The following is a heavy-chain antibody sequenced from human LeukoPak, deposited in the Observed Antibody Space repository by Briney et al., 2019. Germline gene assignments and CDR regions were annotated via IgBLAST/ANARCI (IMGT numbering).Heavy chain of an antibody. J-gene: IGHJ4*02. D-gene: IGHD5-18*01. CDR3: ARVGGYSYGSHFDY. CDR2: IIPIFGTA. V-gene: IGHV1-69*05. Sequence: SVKVSCKASGGTFSSYAISWVRQAPGQGLELMGRIIPIFGTANYAQKFQGRVTITTAESTGTAYMELSSLRSEDTAVYYCARVGGYSYGSHFDYWGQGTLVTVSS. CDR1: GGTFSSYA.